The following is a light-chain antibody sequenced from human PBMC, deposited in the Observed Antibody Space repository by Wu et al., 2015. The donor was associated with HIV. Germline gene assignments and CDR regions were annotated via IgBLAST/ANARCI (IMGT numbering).Light chain of an antibody. Sequence: VVLTQSPVTLSVSPGERVTLSCRASQSISNNLAWYQQRPGQSPRLLVYGAFTRATGIPARFSGSGSATEFTLTISSLQPEDVGLYYCQQYHDRRLTFGGGTKVEI. V-gene: IGKV3-15*01. J-gene: IGKJ4*01. CDR3: QQYHDRRLT. CDR2: GAF. CDR1: QSISNN.